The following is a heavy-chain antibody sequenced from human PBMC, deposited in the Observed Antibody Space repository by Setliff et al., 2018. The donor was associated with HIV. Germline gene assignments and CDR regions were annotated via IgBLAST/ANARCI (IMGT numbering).Heavy chain of an antibody. V-gene: IGHV3-7*01. CDR3: ARDRGGSSYFDY. CDR1: GFTFSSFW. J-gene: IGHJ4*02. D-gene: IGHD1-26*01. CDR2: IKHDGSEK. Sequence: AGGSLRLSCAASGFTFSSFWMSWVRQAPGKGLEWVANIKHDGSEKYYVDSVKGRFTISRDNAQNSLYLQMNSLRAEDTAVYYCARDRGGSSYFDYWGQGTLVTVSS.